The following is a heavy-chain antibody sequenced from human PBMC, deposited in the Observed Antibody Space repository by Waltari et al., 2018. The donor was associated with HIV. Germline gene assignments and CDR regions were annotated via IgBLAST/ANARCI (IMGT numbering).Heavy chain of an antibody. V-gene: IGHV4-61*02. CDR2: IYTTGST. Sequence: QVQLQESGPGLVKPSQTLSLTCTVSGGSISSGSSYWSWIRQPAGKGLEWSVRIYTTGSTNYNPSLKSRVTISVDTSRNQFSLELSSVTAADTAVYYCARERYSGSYNHADAFDIWGPGTMVTVSS. CDR1: GGSISSGSSY. CDR3: ARERYSGSYNHADAFDI. J-gene: IGHJ3*02. D-gene: IGHD1-26*01.